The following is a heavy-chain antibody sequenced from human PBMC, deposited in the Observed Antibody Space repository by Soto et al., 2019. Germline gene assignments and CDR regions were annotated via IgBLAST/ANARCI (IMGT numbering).Heavy chain of an antibody. D-gene: IGHD4-17*01. CDR2: IYPDDSRT. CDR1: GGTFSFTTYW. V-gene: IGHV5-51*01. Sequence: KVSCKASGGTFSFTTYWIAWVRQMPGEGLKWMGIIYPDDSRTTYSPSFQGQVTISADKSINTAYLQWSSLKASDTAMYYCTRDLDYGGNSEDFDIWGQGTRVTVSS. J-gene: IGHJ3*02. CDR3: TRDLDYGGNSEDFDI.